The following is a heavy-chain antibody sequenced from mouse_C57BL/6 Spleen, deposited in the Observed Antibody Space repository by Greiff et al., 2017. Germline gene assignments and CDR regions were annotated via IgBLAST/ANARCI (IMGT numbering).Heavy chain of an antibody. Sequence: DVQLQESGGGLVQPGGSMKLSCAASGFTFSDAWMDWVRQSPEKGLEWVAEIRNKANNHATYYAESVKGRFTISRDDSKISVYLQMNSLRAEDTGIYYCTALITTVVDYFDYWGQGTTLTVSS. D-gene: IGHD1-1*01. CDR3: TALITTVVDYFDY. V-gene: IGHV6-6*01. J-gene: IGHJ2*01. CDR2: IRNKANNHAT. CDR1: GFTFSDAW.